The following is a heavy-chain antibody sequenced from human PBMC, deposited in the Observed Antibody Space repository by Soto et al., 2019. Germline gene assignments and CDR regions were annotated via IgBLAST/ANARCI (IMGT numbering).Heavy chain of an antibody. CDR3: AKGTAPWCSGVSCYAFDR. Sequence: VQLLESGGDLVQPGGSLRLSCVASGFTFSSYAMTWVRQAPGRGLECVSVITNSGDDAHYINSVKGRFTNSKDKSKNTLFRHIDSLRVEYTAVYYCAKGTAPWCSGVSCYAFDRWGQGTLVTVSS. D-gene: IGHD2-15*01. V-gene: IGHV3-23*05. CDR2: ITNSGDDA. CDR1: GFTFSSYA. J-gene: IGHJ4*02.